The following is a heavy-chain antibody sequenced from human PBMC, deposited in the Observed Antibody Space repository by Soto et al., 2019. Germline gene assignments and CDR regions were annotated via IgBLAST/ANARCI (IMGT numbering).Heavy chain of an antibody. CDR3: ARDRDYSAYYYDSSGFPMDV. V-gene: IGHV1-46*01. CDR1: GYTFTGYY. CDR2: INPSGGST. Sequence: ASVKVSCKASGYTFTGYYMHWVRQAPGQGLEWMGIINPSGGSTSYAQKFQGRVTMTRDTSTSTVYMELSSLRSEDTAVYYCARDRDYSAYYYDSSGFPMDVWGQGTTVTV. J-gene: IGHJ6*02. D-gene: IGHD3-22*01.